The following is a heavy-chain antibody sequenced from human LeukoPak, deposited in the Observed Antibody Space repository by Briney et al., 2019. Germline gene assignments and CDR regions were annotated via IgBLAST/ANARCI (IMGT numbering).Heavy chain of an antibody. V-gene: IGHV4-59*01. Sequence: SETLSLTCTVSGASITTSYWSWIRQPPGKGLEWIGYIYYSGGTNYNPSLKSRVTISVDTSKNQFSLKLSSVTAADTAVCFCARGPVTTGYFAYWGQGTLVTVSS. J-gene: IGHJ4*02. CDR3: ARGPVTTGYFAY. CDR2: IYYSGGT. D-gene: IGHD4-17*01. CDR1: GASITTSY.